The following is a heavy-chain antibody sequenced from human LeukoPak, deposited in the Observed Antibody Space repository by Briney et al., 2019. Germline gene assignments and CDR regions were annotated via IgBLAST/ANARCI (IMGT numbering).Heavy chain of an antibody. CDR1: GYTFTSYG. CDR3: ARVVLDQLLYWYFDL. V-gene: IGHV1-18*01. CDR2: ISAYNGNT. D-gene: IGHD2-2*01. J-gene: IGHJ2*01. Sequence: GASVKVSCKASGYTFTSYGISWVRQAPGQGLEWMGWISAYNGNTNYAQKLQGRVTMTTDTSTSTAYMELRSLRSDDTAVYYCARVVLDQLLYWYFDLWGRGTLVTVSS.